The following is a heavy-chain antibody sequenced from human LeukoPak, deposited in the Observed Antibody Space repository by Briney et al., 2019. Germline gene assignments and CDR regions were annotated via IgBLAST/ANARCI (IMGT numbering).Heavy chain of an antibody. V-gene: IGHV7-4-1*02. CDR2: IRTNTGNP. CDR3: ARGDYRDWFDP. D-gene: IGHD3-16*01. Sequence: ASVKVSCKASGYIFNTYAMNWVRQAPGQGLEWMGWIRTNTGNPTYAQGFTGRFVFSLDTSVSTAYLQISSLKAEDTAVYYCARGDYRDWFDPWGQGTQVTVSS. CDR1: GYIFNTYA. J-gene: IGHJ5*02.